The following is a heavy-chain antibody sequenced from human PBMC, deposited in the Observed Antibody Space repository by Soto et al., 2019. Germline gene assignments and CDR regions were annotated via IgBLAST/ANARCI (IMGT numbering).Heavy chain of an antibody. J-gene: IGHJ4*02. CDR1: GFTFSSYW. CDR2: INSDGSST. CDR3: VRDNDGATGRRYLDS. V-gene: IGHV3-74*01. Sequence: EVQLVESGGDLVQPGGSLRLSCAASGFTFSSYWMHWVRQAPGKGLVWVSRINSDGSSTSYADSVKGRFTISRDNAKNTLYLQMNSLRDEDTAVYYCVRDNDGATGRRYLDSWGQGTLVTVSS. D-gene: IGHD5-12*01.